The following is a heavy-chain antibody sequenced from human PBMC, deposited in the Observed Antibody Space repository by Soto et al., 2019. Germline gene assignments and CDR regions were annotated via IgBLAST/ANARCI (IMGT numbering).Heavy chain of an antibody. D-gene: IGHD6-13*01. V-gene: IGHV2-26*01. J-gene: IGHJ4*02. Sequence: SGPPLVNPTETLTLTCTVSGFSLSNARMGVSWIRQPPGKALERLAHIFSNDEKSYSTSLKSRLTISKDTSKSQVVLTMTNMDPVDTATYYCARITGYSNPDFDYWGQGTLVTVPQ. CDR1: GFSLSNARMG. CDR2: IFSNDEK. CDR3: ARITGYSNPDFDY.